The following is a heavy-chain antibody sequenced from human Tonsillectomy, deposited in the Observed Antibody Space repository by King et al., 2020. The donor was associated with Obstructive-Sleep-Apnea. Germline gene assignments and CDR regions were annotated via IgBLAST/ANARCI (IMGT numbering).Heavy chain of an antibody. CDR3: AKDGPLWVAEQLIHP. V-gene: IGHV3-23*04. Sequence: VQLVESGGGLVQPGGSLRLSCAASGFTFSNFNMSWVRQAPGKGLEWVSAIGAGGDAKHYADSVKGRFIISRDNSKSMMSLLLNSLRVEDTAVYYCAKDGPLWVAEQLIHPWGQGTRVTVSS. CDR1: GFTFSNFN. D-gene: IGHD3-10*01. CDR2: IGAGGDAK. J-gene: IGHJ5*02.